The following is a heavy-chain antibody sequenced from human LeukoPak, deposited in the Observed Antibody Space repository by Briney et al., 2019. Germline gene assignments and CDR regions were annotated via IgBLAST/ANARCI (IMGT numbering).Heavy chain of an antibody. CDR2: IYHSGST. CDR3: ARGGAFYGDYPFDY. CDR1: GYSISSGYY. D-gene: IGHD4-17*01. J-gene: IGHJ4*02. V-gene: IGHV4-38-2*02. Sequence: PSETLSLTCTVSGYSISSGYYWGWIRQPPGKGLEWIGSIYHSGSTYYNPSLKRRVTISVDTSKNQFSLKLSSVTAADTAVYYCARGGAFYGDYPFDYWGQGTLVTVSS.